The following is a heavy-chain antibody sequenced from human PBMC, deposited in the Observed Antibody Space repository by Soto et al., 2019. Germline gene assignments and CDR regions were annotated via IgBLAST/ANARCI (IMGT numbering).Heavy chain of an antibody. V-gene: IGHV6-1*01. J-gene: IGHJ4*02. Sequence: KQSQTLSLTCAIPGDSVSSNSAAWNWIRQSPSRGLEWLGRTYYRSKWYNDYAVSVKSRITMKPDTSKNQFSLQLNSVTPEDTAVYYCARVGHIAVAGFDYWGQGTLVTVSS. CDR2: TYYRSKWYN. CDR1: GDSVSSNSAA. D-gene: IGHD6-19*01. CDR3: ARVGHIAVAGFDY.